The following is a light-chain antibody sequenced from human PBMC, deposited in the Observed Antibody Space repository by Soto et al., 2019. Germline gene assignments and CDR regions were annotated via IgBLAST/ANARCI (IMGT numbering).Light chain of an antibody. CDR1: QSVSSSY. CDR2: GTS. CDR3: QQYGSSALT. V-gene: IGKV3-20*01. J-gene: IGKJ4*01. Sequence: EIVLTQSPGTLSLSPGERATLSCRASQSVSSSYLVWYQQRPGQPPRLLIYGTSNRADGIPDRFTGTGSGTDFTLTIYRLEPEDSAVYYCQQYGSSALTFGGGTKVEIK.